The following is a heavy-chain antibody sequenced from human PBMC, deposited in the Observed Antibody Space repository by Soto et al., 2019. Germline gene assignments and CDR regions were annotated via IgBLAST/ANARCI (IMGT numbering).Heavy chain of an antibody. CDR2: IYSGGST. D-gene: IGHD3-9*01. CDR1: GFTVSSNY. V-gene: IGHV3-53*01. J-gene: IGHJ6*02. Sequence: GGSLRLSCAASGFTVSSNYMSWVRQAPGKGLEWVSVIYSGGSTYYADSVKGRFTISRDNSKNTLYLPMNSLRAEDTAVYYCAITGYYASYYGMDVWGQGTTVTVSS. CDR3: AITGYYASYYGMDV.